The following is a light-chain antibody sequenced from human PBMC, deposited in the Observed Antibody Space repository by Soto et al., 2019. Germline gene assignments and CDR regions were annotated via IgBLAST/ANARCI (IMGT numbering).Light chain of an antibody. J-gene: IGLJ2*01. Sequence: QSVLTQPPSASGTPGQRVTISGSGSSSNIGTNSVYWYQQLPGTAPKLLIFSNNQRPSGVPDRFSGSKSGTSASLAISGLRSEDEADYYCAAWDDSLSGPVFGGGTKLTVL. CDR3: AAWDDSLSGPV. CDR2: SNN. CDR1: SSNIGTNS. V-gene: IGLV1-47*02.